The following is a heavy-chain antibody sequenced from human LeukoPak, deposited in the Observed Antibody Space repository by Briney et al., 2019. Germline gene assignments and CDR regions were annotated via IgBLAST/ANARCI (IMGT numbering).Heavy chain of an antibody. D-gene: IGHD1-26*01. J-gene: IGHJ5*02. Sequence: PSETLSLTCTVSGVSISSSSYYWGWIRQPPGKGLEWIGSIYYSGSTYYNPSLKSRVTISVDTSKNQFSLKLSSVTAADTAVYYCARQGRGSRSWFDPWGQGTLVTVSS. CDR3: ARQGRGSRSWFDP. V-gene: IGHV4-39*01. CDR1: GVSISSSSYY. CDR2: IYYSGST.